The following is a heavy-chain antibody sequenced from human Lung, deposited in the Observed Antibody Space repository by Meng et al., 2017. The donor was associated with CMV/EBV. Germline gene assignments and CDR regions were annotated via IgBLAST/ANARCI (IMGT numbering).Heavy chain of an antibody. CDR3: TTEHCSSTSCYPVWFDP. D-gene: IGHD2-2*01. J-gene: IGHJ5*02. V-gene: IGHV3-15*01. CDR1: GFTFSNAW. Sequence: GGSLRLSCAASGFTFSNAWMSWVRQAPGKGLEWVGRIKSKTDGGTTDYAAPVKGRFTISRDDSKNTLYLQINSLKTEDTAVYYRTTEHCSSTSCYPVWFDPWGQGTLVTVSS. CDR2: IKSKTDGGTT.